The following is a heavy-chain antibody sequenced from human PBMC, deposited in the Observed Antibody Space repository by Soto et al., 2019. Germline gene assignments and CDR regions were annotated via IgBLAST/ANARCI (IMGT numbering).Heavy chain of an antibody. CDR2: INSDGSST. V-gene: IGHV3-74*01. CDR1: GFTFSSYW. Sequence: EVQLVESGGGLVQPGGSLRLSCAASGFTFSSYWMHWVRQAPGKGLVWVSRINSDGSSTSYADSVKGRFTISRDNAKNTLYLQMNSLRAEDTAVYHCATVRWHCSGGSCYDFDYWGQGTLVTVSS. J-gene: IGHJ4*02. D-gene: IGHD2-15*01. CDR3: ATVRWHCSGGSCYDFDY.